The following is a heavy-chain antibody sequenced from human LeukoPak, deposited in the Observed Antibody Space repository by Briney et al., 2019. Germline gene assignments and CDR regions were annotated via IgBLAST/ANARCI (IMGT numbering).Heavy chain of an antibody. CDR3: PRLYYYDSSGPPL. CDR2: IYYTGRT. V-gene: IGHV4-39*01. J-gene: IGHJ4*02. CDR1: GGSTSSSSYY. D-gene: IGHD3-22*01. Sequence: SETLSLTXTVSGGSTSSSSYYWGCIRQPPGKGLEWIGNIYYTGRTYYNPSLKSRATISVDTPKNQFSLKLSSVSAADTAVYYCPRLYYYDSSGPPLWGQGTLVTVSS.